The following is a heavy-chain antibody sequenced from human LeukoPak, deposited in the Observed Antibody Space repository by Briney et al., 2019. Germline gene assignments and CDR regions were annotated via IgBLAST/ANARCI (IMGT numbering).Heavy chain of an antibody. J-gene: IGHJ4*02. D-gene: IGHD2-2*01. CDR2: MYQSGTT. CDR1: GYSISSGYY. CDR3: ARRGVVVPAARYYYFDY. V-gene: IGHV4-38-2*02. Sequence: SETLSLTCSVSGYSISSGYYWGWIRQPPGKGLEWIGSMYQSGTTYYNPSLKSRVTISVDTSKNQFSLKLSSLTAADTAVYYCARRGVVVPAARYYYFDYWGQGTLVTVSS.